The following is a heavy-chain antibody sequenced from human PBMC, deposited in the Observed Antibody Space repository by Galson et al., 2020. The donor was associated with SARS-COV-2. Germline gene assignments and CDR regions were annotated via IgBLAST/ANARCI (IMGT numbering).Heavy chain of an antibody. J-gene: IGHJ5*02. D-gene: IGHD3-10*01. Sequence: SETLSLTCTVSGGSISSGGYYWSWIRQHPGKGLEWIGYIYYSGSTYYNPSLKSRVTISVDTSKNQFSLKLSSVTAADTAVYYCARSVRGVIIKGFDWFDPWVQGTLVTVSS. CDR2: IYYSGST. V-gene: IGHV4-31*03. CDR1: GGSISSGGYY. CDR3: ARSVRGVIIKGFDWFDP.